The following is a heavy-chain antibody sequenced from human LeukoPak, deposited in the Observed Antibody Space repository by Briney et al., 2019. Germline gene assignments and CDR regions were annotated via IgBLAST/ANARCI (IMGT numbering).Heavy chain of an antibody. CDR1: GYTFTDYY. Sequence: ATVKISCKVSGYTFTDYYMHWVQQAPGKGLEWMGLVDPEDGETIYAEKFQGRVTITADTSTDTAYMELSSLRSEDTAVYYCATSEYLGFSRAGYFDYWGQGTLVTVSS. CDR2: VDPEDGET. CDR3: ATSEYLGFSRAGYFDY. J-gene: IGHJ4*02. V-gene: IGHV1-69-2*01. D-gene: IGHD2-2*02.